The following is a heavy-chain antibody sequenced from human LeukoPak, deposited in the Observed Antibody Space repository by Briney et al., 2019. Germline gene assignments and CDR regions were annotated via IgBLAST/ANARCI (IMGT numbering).Heavy chain of an antibody. Sequence: GGSLRLSCAASGFNFSSYWMTWVRQAPGKGLEWVANIKPDGSEKYYVDSVKGRFTISRDNAMNSLYVQMNSLRAEDTAVYYCARDRTVPGRWLQLRAFGYWGQGALVTVSS. CDR2: IKPDGSEK. CDR3: ARDRTVPGRWLQLRAFGY. D-gene: IGHD5-24*01. CDR1: GFNFSSYW. V-gene: IGHV3-7*01. J-gene: IGHJ4*02.